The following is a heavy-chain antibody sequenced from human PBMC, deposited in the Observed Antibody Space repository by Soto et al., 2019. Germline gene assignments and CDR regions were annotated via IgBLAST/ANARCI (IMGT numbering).Heavy chain of an antibody. Sequence: QVQLVQSGAEVRKPGASVKVSCRASGYTFTSYGISWVRQAPGQGLEWMGWISGYNGNPNYAQKFQGRVTMTTDTXADXADMELRSLRSDDTAVYYCARAPTYSSSSGGPAGVWGQGTTVTVSS. V-gene: IGHV1-18*01. CDR2: ISGYNGNP. J-gene: IGHJ6*02. CDR3: ARAPTYSSSSGGPAGV. CDR1: GYTFTSYG. D-gene: IGHD6-6*01.